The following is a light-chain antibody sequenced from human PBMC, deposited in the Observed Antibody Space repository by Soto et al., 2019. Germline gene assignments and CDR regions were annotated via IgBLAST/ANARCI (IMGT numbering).Light chain of an antibody. Sequence: DIQLTRSPSFLSASVGDRVTITCRASQGIAGSLAWYQQKPGKPPKLLIYAESTLQSGVPSRFSGSGSGTRGTLTISSLQPEDFATYYCQQVKSYPRTFGGGTRVEIK. CDR3: QQVKSYPRT. J-gene: IGKJ4*01. CDR2: AES. V-gene: IGKV1-9*01. CDR1: QGIAGS.